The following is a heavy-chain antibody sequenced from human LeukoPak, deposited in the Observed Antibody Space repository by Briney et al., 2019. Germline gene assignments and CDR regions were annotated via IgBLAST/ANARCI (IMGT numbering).Heavy chain of an antibody. CDR1: GDSVSSSSNV. D-gene: IGHD1-1*01. V-gene: IGHV6-1*01. CDR2: TYYGSKWNN. Sequence: SQTLSLTCAISGDSVSSSSNVWNWIRQSPSRGLEWLGRTYYGSKWNNDYAASVKSRITVNSDTSKNQFSLQLNSVTPEDTAVYYCARGAMRTGFDSWGQGTLVTVSA. J-gene: IGHJ4*02. CDR3: ARGAMRTGFDS.